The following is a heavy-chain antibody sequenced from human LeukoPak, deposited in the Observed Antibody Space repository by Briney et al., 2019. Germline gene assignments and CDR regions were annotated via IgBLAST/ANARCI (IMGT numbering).Heavy chain of an antibody. CDR1: GGSLSSSSYY. Sequence: SETLSLTCTVSGGSLSSSSYYWGWIRQPPGKGLEWIGSIYYSGSTYYNPSLKSRVTISVDTSKNQFSLKLSSVTAADTAVYYCARHNSEVEYYDFWSGYCYFDYWGQGTLVTVSS. CDR2: IYYSGST. V-gene: IGHV4-39*01. J-gene: IGHJ4*02. CDR3: ARHNSEVEYYDFWSGYCYFDY. D-gene: IGHD3-3*01.